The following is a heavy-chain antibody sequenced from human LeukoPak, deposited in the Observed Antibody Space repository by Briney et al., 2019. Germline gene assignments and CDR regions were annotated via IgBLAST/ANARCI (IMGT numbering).Heavy chain of an antibody. CDR1: GYTFTGYY. Sequence: ASVKVSCKASGYTFTGYYMHWVRQAPGQGLEWMGWINPNSGGTNYAQKFQGRVTMTRDTSIGTAYMELSRLRFDDTAVYYCASGDYGDPPLNYWGQGTLVTVSS. V-gene: IGHV1-2*02. CDR2: INPNSGGT. J-gene: IGHJ4*02. D-gene: IGHD4-17*01. CDR3: ASGDYGDPPLNY.